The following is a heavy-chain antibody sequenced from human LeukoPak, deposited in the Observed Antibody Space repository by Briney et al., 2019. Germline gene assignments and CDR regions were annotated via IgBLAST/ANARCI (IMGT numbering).Heavy chain of an antibody. CDR2: INTDGTVT. J-gene: IGHJ4*02. D-gene: IGHD6-19*01. CDR3: ATKQWLAPPPDS. Sequence: GGSLRLSCAASGFTFSKYWMLWVRQAPGKGLKSVSRINTDGTVTTYADSAKGRFTVSRDNADNTMFLQMNSVRDEDTAVYYCATKQWLAPPPDSWGQGTPVTVSS. CDR1: GFTFSKYW. V-gene: IGHV3-74*01.